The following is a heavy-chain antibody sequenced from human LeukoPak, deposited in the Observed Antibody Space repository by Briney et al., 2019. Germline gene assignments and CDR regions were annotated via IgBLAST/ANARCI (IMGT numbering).Heavy chain of an antibody. J-gene: IGHJ4*02. CDR2: IRYSGSA. CDR3: ARDMGAPDYGSYSVDY. V-gene: IGHV4-61*01. CDR1: GGSVSSGSYY. Sequence: SETLSLTCTVSGGSVSSGSYYWSWIRQPPGRGLEWIAYIRYSGSAAYNPSLKSRVTISRDMSTNQFSLKMTSVTAADTAVYFCARDMGAPDYGSYSVDYWGQGTLVTVSS. D-gene: IGHD4-23*01.